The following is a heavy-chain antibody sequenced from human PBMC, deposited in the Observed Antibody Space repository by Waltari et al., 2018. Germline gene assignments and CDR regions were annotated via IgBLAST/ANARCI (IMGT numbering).Heavy chain of an antibody. CDR3: ARDGRGGEPMDV. J-gene: IGHJ6*04. D-gene: IGHD1-26*01. V-gene: IGHV4-61*02. Sequence: QVQLQESGPGLVKPSQTLSLTCTVSGGSISSGSYYWSWIRQPAGKGLEGIGRIYTSGRTNTNPSLKSRVTRSVDTAKNQFPLKLSSVTAADTAGYYWARDGRGGEPMDVWGKGTTVTVSS. CDR2: IYTSGRT. CDR1: GGSISSGSYY.